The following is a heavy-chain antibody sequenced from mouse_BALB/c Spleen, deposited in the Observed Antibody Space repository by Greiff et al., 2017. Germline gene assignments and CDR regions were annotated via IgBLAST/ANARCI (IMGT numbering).Heavy chain of an antibody. Sequence: EVQGVESGGGLVKPGGSLKLSCAASGFTFSSYAMSWVRQSPEKRLEWVAEISSGGSYTYYPDTVTGRFTISRDNAKNTLYLEMSSLRSEDTAMYYCAREGGNYGLFAYWGQGTLVTVSA. V-gene: IGHV5-9-4*01. CDR1: GFTFSSYA. J-gene: IGHJ3*01. D-gene: IGHD2-1*01. CDR3: AREGGNYGLFAY. CDR2: ISSGGSYT.